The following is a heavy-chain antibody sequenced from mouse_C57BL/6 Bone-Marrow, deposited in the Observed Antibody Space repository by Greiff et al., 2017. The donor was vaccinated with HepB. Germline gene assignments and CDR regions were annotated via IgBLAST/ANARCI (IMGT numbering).Heavy chain of an antibody. CDR1: GYTFTSYW. V-gene: IGHV1-55*01. J-gene: IGHJ2*01. Sequence: VQLQQPGAELVRPGTSVKLSCKASGYTFTSYWITWVKQRPGQGLEWIGDIYPGSGSTNYNEKFKSKATLTVDTSSSTAYMQLSSLTSEDSAVYYCARERGGRYYYPYWGQGTTLTVSS. D-gene: IGHD1-1*01. CDR3: ARERGGRYYYPY. CDR2: IYPGSGST.